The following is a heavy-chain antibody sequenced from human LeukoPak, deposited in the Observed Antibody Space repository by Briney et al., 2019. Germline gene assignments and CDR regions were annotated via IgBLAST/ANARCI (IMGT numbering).Heavy chain of an antibody. CDR1: GGSLRSDSSF. Sequence: SQRLSLTCSVSGGSLRSDSSFWSWIRHPAGKGLEWIARIYATGNTNYTPSVERRVTISVDTSKNQVSLELTSETAADTAVYYCARELGSDYGGYSPWGQGTLVTVSS. CDR3: ARELGSDYGGYSP. D-gene: IGHD4-23*01. CDR2: IYATGNT. V-gene: IGHV4-61*02. J-gene: IGHJ5*02.